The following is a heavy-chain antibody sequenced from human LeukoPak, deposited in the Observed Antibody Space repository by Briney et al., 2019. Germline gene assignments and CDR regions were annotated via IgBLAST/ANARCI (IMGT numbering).Heavy chain of an antibody. V-gene: IGHV3-48*01. Sequence: PGGSLRLSCAASGFTFSSYSMNWVRQAPGKGLEWVSYISSSSSTIYYADSVKGRFTISGDNAKNSLYLQMNSLRAEDTAVYYCATNRVPETTYCSSTSCYVMKFDPWGQGTLVTVSS. J-gene: IGHJ5*02. CDR1: GFTFSSYS. CDR3: ATNRVPETTYCSSTSCYVMKFDP. D-gene: IGHD2-2*01. CDR2: ISSSSSTI.